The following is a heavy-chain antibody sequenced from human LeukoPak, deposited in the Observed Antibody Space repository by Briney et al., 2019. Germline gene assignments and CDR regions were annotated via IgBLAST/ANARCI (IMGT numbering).Heavy chain of an antibody. CDR3: ARDRASAAGRYNWFDP. V-gene: IGHV4-59*12. CDR2: VYYRGST. J-gene: IGHJ5*02. Sequence: PSETLSLTCSVSGGSISGYYWSWIRQPPGKGLEWIGYVYYRGSTNYNPSLKSRVTISADTSKSQFSLKLSSVTAADTAVYYCARDRASAAGRYNWFDPWGQGTLVTVSS. CDR1: GGSISGYY. D-gene: IGHD6-13*01.